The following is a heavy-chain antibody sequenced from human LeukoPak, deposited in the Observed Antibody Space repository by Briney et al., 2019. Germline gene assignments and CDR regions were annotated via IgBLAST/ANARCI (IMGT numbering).Heavy chain of an antibody. CDR3: ATVSEGSRGRVHGTGDAFDI. J-gene: IGHJ3*02. CDR2: ISSSSSYI. CDR1: GFTFSSYS. V-gene: IGHV3-21*01. Sequence: GGSLRLSCAASGFTFSSYSMNWVRQAPGKGLEWVSSISSSSSYIYYADSVKGRFTISRDNARNSLYLQMNSLRAEDTAVYYCATVSEGSRGRVHGTGDAFDIWGQGTMVTVSS. D-gene: IGHD6-19*01.